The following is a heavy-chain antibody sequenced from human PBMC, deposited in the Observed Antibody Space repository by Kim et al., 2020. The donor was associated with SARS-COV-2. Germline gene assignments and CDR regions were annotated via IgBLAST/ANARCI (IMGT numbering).Heavy chain of an antibody. Sequence: SVKGRFTISRDNAKNSLYLQMTSLRAEDTAVFYCARVAPYYDSSNYYFDYWGQGTLVTVSS. V-gene: IGHV3-11*05. J-gene: IGHJ4*02. D-gene: IGHD3-22*01. CDR3: ARVAPYYDSSNYYFDY.